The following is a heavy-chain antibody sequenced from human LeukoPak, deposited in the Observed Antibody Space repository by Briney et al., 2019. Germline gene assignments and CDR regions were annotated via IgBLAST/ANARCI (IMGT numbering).Heavy chain of an antibody. V-gene: IGHV4-31*03. CDR2: IYYSGST. CDR3: ARRTGPHFDY. J-gene: IGHJ4*02. CDR1: GGSISSGGYY. Sequence: SETLSLTCTVSGGSISSGGYYWSWIRLHPGKGLEWIGYIYYSGSTYYNPSLKSRVTISVDTSKNQFSLKLSSVTAADTAVYYCARRTGPHFDYWGQGTLVTVSS. D-gene: IGHD1-14*01.